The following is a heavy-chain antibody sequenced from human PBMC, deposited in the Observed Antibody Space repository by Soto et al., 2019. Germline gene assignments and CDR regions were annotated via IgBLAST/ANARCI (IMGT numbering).Heavy chain of an antibody. D-gene: IGHD1-26*01. CDR2: IYYSGST. CDR3: ARLGAVTDYYYYYMDV. Sequence: SETLSLTCTVSGGSISSSSYYWGWIRQPPGKGLEWIGSIYYSGSTYYNPSLKSRVTISVDTSKNQFSLKLSSVTAADTAVYYCARLGAVTDYYYYYMDVWGKGTTVTVSS. CDR1: GGSISSSSYY. J-gene: IGHJ6*03. V-gene: IGHV4-39*01.